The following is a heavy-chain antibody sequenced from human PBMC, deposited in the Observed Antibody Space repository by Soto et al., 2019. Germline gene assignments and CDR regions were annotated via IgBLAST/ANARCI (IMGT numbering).Heavy chain of an antibody. CDR1: GFTLSTYD. CDR3: ARDYRIVQRYYYMDV. J-gene: IGHJ6*03. V-gene: IGHV3-13*01. CDR2: LSYAGDT. Sequence: GGSLRLSCAASGFTLSTYDMHWVRQATGKGLEWVAALSYAGDTYYPGSVKGRFTVSRESAKNSLYLQMNSLTAGDTAVYYCARDYRIVQRYYYMDVWGKGTTVTVSS. D-gene: IGHD4-4*01.